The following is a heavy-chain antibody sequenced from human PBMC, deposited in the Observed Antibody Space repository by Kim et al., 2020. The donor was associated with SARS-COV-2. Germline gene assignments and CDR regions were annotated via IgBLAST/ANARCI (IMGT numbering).Heavy chain of an antibody. D-gene: IGHD3-22*01. J-gene: IGHJ4*02. V-gene: IGHV3-30*18. CDR2: VSYEGRNT. CDR3: VKEAAFTTIVVDYYFDF. Sequence: GGSLRLSCVASGFTFSNYGMHWVRQAPGKGLEWVGIVSYEGRNTYYAGSVEGRFTISRDNSKNTLYLHMNSLRTEDTALYYCVKEAAFTTIVVDYYFDFWGQGTLGTVSS. CDR1: GFTFSNYG.